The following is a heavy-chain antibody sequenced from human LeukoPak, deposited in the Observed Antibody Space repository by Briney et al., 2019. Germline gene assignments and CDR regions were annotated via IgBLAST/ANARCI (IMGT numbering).Heavy chain of an antibody. Sequence: GGSLRLSCAASGLTFSNNAMKWVRQAPGKGLEWVSTISGPGGSTYYGDSVKGRFTISRDNSKNTVYLQMNNLRADDTAIYYCAKGDYGYYYYMDVWGKGTTVTVSS. CDR1: GLTFSNNA. V-gene: IGHV3-23*01. J-gene: IGHJ6*03. CDR3: AKGDYGYYYYMDV. CDR2: ISGPGGST. D-gene: IGHD4-17*01.